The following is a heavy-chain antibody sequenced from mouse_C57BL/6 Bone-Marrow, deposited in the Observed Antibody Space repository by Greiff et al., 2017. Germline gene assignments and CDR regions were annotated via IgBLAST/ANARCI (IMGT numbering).Heavy chain of an antibody. CDR2: ISYDGSN. J-gene: IGHJ2*01. D-gene: IGHD1-1*01. V-gene: IGHV3-6*01. CDR3: ARRGGTTDFDY. CDR1: GYSITSGYY. Sequence: ESGPGLVKPSQSLSLTCSVTGYSITSGYYWNWIRQFPGNKLEWMGYISYDGSNNYNPSLKNRISITRDTSKNQFFLKLNSVTTEDTATYYCARRGGTTDFDYWGQGTTLTVSS.